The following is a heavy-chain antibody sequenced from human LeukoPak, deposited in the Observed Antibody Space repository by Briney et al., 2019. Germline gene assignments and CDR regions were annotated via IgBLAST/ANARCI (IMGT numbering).Heavy chain of an antibody. Sequence: SETLSLTCTVSGGSISSYYWSWIRQPAGKALELIGRIYSSGSTNYNPSLKSRVTMSVDTSKNQFSLKLSSVTAADTAVYYCAREVVAATFFDYWGQGTLVTVSS. CDR2: IYSSGST. CDR1: GGSISSYY. V-gene: IGHV4-4*07. CDR3: AREVVAATFFDY. J-gene: IGHJ4*02. D-gene: IGHD2-15*01.